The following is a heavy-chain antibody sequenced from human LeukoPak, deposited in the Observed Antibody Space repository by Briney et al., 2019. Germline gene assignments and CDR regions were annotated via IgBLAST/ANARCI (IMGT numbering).Heavy chain of an antibody. J-gene: IGHJ4*02. V-gene: IGHV2-5*01. CDR3: AHRRRLHNSDY. CDR2: IYWNDDK. Sequence: SGATLVKPIQTLTLTCTFSGFSLSTSGGGVGWIRQPPGKALEWLRLIYWNDDKRYSPSLKSRLTITKDTSKNQVVPTMTNMDRVDTATYYCAHRRRLHNSDYWGQGTLVTVSS. D-gene: IGHD2-15*01. CDR1: GFSLSTSGGG.